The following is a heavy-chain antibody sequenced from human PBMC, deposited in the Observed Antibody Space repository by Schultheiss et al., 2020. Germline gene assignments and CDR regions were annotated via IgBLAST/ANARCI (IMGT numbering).Heavy chain of an antibody. V-gene: IGHV4-34*01. J-gene: IGHJ3*02. D-gene: IGHD3-3*01. CDR2: INHSGST. CDR1: GGSFSGYY. CDR3: ARLYDFFLDAFDI. Sequence: SETLSLTCAVYGGSFSGYYWSWIRQPPGKGLEWIGEINHSGSTNYNPSLKSRVTISVDTSKNQFSLKLSSVTAADTAVYYCARLYDFFLDAFDIWGQGTMVTVSS.